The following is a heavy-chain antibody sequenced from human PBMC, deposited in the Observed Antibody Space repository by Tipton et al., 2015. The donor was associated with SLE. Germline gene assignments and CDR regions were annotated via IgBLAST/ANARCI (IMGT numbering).Heavy chain of an antibody. D-gene: IGHD6-6*01. Sequence: TLSLTCTVSGGSISSGGYYWSWIRQHPGKGLEGIGYIYYSGSTYYNPSLKSRVTISVDTSKNQFSLKLSSVTAADTAVYYCARDSSSWGFDYWGQGTLVTVSS. CDR2: IYYSGST. CDR3: ARDSSSWGFDY. J-gene: IGHJ4*02. CDR1: GGSISSGGYY. V-gene: IGHV4-31*03.